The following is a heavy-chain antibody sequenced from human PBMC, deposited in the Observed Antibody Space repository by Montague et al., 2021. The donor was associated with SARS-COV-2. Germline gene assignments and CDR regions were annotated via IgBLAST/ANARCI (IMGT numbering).Heavy chain of an antibody. J-gene: IGHJ4*02. D-gene: IGHD1-26*01. CDR1: GGSISSYY. Sequence: SETLSLTCTVSGGSISSYYWSWIRQPPGKGLEWIGYIYYSGSTNYNPSHKSRVTILVDMSKNQFSLKLSSVTAADTAVYYCVRGMGGSYLYYFDYWGQGTLVTVSS. CDR2: IYYSGST. CDR3: VRGMGGSYLYYFDY. V-gene: IGHV4-59*01.